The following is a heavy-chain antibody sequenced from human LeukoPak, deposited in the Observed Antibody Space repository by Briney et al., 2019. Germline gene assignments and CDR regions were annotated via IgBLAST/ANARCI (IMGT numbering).Heavy chain of an antibody. V-gene: IGHV3-74*01. CDR2: INTDGSRT. J-gene: IGHJ3*02. Sequence: PGGSLRLSCAASGFTFSNYWMHWVRQAPGKGLVWVSRINTDGSRTSYADSVKGRFTISRDNAKNTLYLQMNSLRAEDTAVYYCGREGSAAGIDDAFDIWGQGTMVTVSS. CDR1: GFTFSNYW. D-gene: IGHD6-13*01. CDR3: GREGSAAGIDDAFDI.